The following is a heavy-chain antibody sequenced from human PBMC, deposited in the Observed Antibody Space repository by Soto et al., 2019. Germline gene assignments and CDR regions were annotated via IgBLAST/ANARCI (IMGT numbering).Heavy chain of an antibody. J-gene: IGHJ6*02. CDR2: IGTAGDT. CDR3: ARARPYDILTGFYYYGMDV. CDR1: GFTFSSYD. Sequence: GGSLRLSCAASGFTFSSYDMHWVRQATGKGLEWVSAIGTAGDTYYPDPVKGRFTISRENAKNSLYLQMNSLRAEDTAVYYCARARPYDILTGFYYYGMDVWGQGTTVTVSS. V-gene: IGHV3-13*01. D-gene: IGHD3-9*01.